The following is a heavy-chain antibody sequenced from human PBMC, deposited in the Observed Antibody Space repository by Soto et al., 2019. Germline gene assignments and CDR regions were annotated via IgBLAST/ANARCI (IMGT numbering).Heavy chain of an antibody. CDR3: ARRRGEPRLNRNHGGYYYYYMHV. CDR1: GYSFTSYW. CDR2: IYPGDSDT. V-gene: IGHV5-51*01. Sequence: PGESLKISCKGSGYSFTSYWIGWVRQMPGKGLEWMGIIYPGDSDTRYSPSFQGQVTISADKSISTAHLQWSSLKASDTAMYYCARRRGEPRLNRNHGGYYYYYMHVWGKGTTVTAS. J-gene: IGHJ6*03. D-gene: IGHD3-16*01.